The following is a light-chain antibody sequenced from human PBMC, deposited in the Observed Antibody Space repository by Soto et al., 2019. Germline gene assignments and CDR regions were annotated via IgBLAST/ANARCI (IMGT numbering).Light chain of an antibody. J-gene: IGLJ1*01. Sequence: QSVLTQPASVSGSPGQSITISCTGTSSDVGAYNYVSWYQQHPGKAPKLMIYDVSNRPSGVSNRFSGSKSGNTASLTISGLQAEDEDDYYCSSFRSTSTLYVFGTGTQLTVL. CDR3: SSFRSTSTLYV. CDR1: SSDVGAYNY. CDR2: DVS. V-gene: IGLV2-14*01.